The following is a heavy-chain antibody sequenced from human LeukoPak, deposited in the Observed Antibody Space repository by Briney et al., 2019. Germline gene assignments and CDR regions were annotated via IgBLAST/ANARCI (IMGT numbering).Heavy chain of an antibody. Sequence: GGSLRLSCAASGFTFSSYSMNWVRQAPGKGLEWASSISSSSYILYADSVKGRLTISRGNAKNSLFLQINSLRAEDTAVYYCARQGPYGDYSHWGQGTMVTVSS. D-gene: IGHD4-17*01. J-gene: IGHJ4*02. CDR1: GFTFSSYS. CDR3: ARQGPYGDYSH. V-gene: IGHV3-21*01. CDR2: ISSSSYI.